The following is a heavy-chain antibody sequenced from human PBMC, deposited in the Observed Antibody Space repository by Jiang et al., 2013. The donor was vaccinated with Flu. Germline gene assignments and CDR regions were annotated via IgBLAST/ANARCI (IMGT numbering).Heavy chain of an antibody. CDR3: AYKGKLGPFHY. D-gene: IGHD1-14*01. J-gene: IGHJ4*02. Sequence: TFSGFSLSTSGVAVGWDPSSPHGKALEWLALMYWDDDKRYSPSLQSRLTVTKDTSKNQVVLTMTNMGPVDTATYYCAYKGKLGPFHYWGQGTLVTVSS. V-gene: IGHV2-5*02. CDR2: MYWDDDK. CDR1: GFSLSTSGVA.